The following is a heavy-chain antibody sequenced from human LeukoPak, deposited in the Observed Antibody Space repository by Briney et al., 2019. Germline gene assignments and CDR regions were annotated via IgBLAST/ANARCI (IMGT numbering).Heavy chain of an antibody. D-gene: IGHD6-6*01. CDR1: GFTFDDYA. J-gene: IGHJ5*02. CDR3: AKAKGLISSSRNWFDP. CDR2: ISWNSGSI. V-gene: IGHV3-9*01. Sequence: GGSLRLSCAASGFTFDDYAMHWVRQAPGKGLEWVSGISWNSGSIGYADSVKGRFTISRDNAKNSLYLQMNSLRAEDTALYYCAKAKGLISSSRNWFDPWGQGTLVTVSS.